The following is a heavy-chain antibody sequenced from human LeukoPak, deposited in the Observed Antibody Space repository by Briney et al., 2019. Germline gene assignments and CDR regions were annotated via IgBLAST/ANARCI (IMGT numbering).Heavy chain of an antibody. CDR1: GGSISSGSYY. D-gene: IGHD2-2*01. Sequence: SETLSLTCTVSGGSISSGSYYWGWIRQPPGKGLEWIGSIYYTGGTYYNPSLKSRVTVSVDTSKDQFSLKPSSVTAADTAVYYCATYCTNISCYAGDAFDIWGQGTMVTVSP. V-gene: IGHV4-39*01. J-gene: IGHJ3*02. CDR3: ATYCTNISCYAGDAFDI. CDR2: IYYTGGT.